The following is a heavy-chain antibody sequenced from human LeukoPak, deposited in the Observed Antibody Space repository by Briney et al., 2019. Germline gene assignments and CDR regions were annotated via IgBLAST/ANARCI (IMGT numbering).Heavy chain of an antibody. CDR3: ARQRIAVAGTTKTPNFDY. CDR2: INHSGST. CDR1: GGSFSGYY. Sequence: SETLSLTCAVYGGSFSGYYWSWIRQPPGKGLEWIGEINHSGSTNYNPSLKSRVTISVDTSKNQLSLKLSSVTAADTAVYYCARQRIAVAGTTKTPNFDYWGQGTLVTVSS. J-gene: IGHJ4*02. V-gene: IGHV4-34*01. D-gene: IGHD6-19*01.